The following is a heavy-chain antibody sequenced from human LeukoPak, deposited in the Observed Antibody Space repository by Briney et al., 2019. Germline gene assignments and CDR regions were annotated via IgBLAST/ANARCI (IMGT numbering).Heavy chain of an antibody. J-gene: IGHJ6*02. V-gene: IGHV4-59*08. CDR1: GGSINSYY. D-gene: IGHD2-2*01. CDR3: ARQRTSPPVYSYYGMDV. Sequence: NASETLSLTCTVSGGSINSYYWAWIRQPPGKGLEWVGYISYSGTTTYNPSLKTRITISVDTSKNEFSLKLCFVTAADTAVYYCARQRTSPPVYSYYGMDVWGQGTTVTVSS. CDR2: ISYSGTT.